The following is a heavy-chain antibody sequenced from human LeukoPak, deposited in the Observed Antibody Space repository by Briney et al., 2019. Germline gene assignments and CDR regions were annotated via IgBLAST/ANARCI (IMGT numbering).Heavy chain of an antibody. D-gene: IGHD3-3*01. CDR2: IYYSGST. Sequence: PSETLSLTCTVSGGSISSGDYYWSWIRQPPGKGLEWIGSIYYSGSTYYNPSLKSRVTISVDTSKNQFSLKLSSVTAADTAVYYCARHSWVPYDFWSVDYYYYMDVWGKGTTVTVSS. J-gene: IGHJ6*03. V-gene: IGHV4-39*01. CDR3: ARHSWVPYDFWSVDYYYYMDV. CDR1: GGSISSGDYY.